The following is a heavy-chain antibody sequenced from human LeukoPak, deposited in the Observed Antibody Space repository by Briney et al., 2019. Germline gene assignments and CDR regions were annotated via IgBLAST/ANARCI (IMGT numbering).Heavy chain of an antibody. CDR3: ARDSSGSYYFDY. D-gene: IGHD1-26*01. Sequence: GGSLRLSCAASGFTFSSYNMNWVRQAPGKGLEWVSSISSGGNYIYYADSVKGRFTISRDNAKNSLYLHMNSLRAEDTAVYYCARDSSGSYYFDYWGQGTLVTVSS. V-gene: IGHV3-21*01. J-gene: IGHJ4*02. CDR2: ISSGGNYI. CDR1: GFTFSSYN.